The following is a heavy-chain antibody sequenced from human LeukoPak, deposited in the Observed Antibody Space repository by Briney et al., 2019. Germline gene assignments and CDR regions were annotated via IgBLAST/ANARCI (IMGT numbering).Heavy chain of an antibody. CDR2: IYYDGGT. Sequence: PSETLSLTCTVSGGSIKTYYWSWIRQPPGKGLEWIAYIYYDGGTSYNPSLQSRLTISVDTSKNQFSLSLTSVTSADTAVYYCARSPSSGGSYTYYFDFWGQGTLATVSS. CDR3: ARSPSSGGSYTYYFDF. D-gene: IGHD3-16*01. J-gene: IGHJ4*02. CDR1: GGSIKTYY. V-gene: IGHV4-59*01.